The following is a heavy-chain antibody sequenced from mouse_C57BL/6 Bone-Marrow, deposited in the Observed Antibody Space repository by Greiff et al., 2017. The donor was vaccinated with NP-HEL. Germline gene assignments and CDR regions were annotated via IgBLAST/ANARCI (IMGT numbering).Heavy chain of an antibody. CDR2: INPSTGGT. J-gene: IGHJ2*01. CDR3: ARSWLPYFDY. D-gene: IGHD2-2*01. Sequence: EVKLQQSGPELVKPGASVKISCKASGYSFTGYYMNWVKQSPEKSLEWIGEINPSTGGTTYNQKFKAKATLTVDKSSSTAYMQLKSLTSEDSAVYYCARSWLPYFDYWGQGTALTVSS. CDR1: GYSFTGYY. V-gene: IGHV1-42*01.